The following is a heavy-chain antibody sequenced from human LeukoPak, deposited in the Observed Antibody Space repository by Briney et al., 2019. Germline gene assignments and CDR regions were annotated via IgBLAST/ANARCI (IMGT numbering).Heavy chain of an antibody. D-gene: IGHD3-9*01. CDR1: GGSISSYY. CDR2: IYYGGST. J-gene: IGHJ6*03. Sequence: SETLSLTCTVSGGSISSYYWSWIRQPPGKGLGWIGYIYYGGSTNYNPSLKSRVTISVDTSKNQFSLKLSSVTAADTAVYYCARDSPYYDILTGYGYYYYMYVWGKGTTVTVSS. CDR3: ARDSPYYDILTGYGYYYYMYV. V-gene: IGHV4-59*01.